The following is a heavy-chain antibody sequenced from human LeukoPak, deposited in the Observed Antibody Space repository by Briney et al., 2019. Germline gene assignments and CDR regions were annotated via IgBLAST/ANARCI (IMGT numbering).Heavy chain of an antibody. D-gene: IGHD3-22*01. CDR3: ARSPYYDSSGSRPYDY. V-gene: IGHV1-18*01. CDR2: ISAYNGNT. Sequence: ASVKVSCKASGYTFTSYGISWVRQAPGQGLEWMGWISAYNGNTNYAQKLQGRVTMTTDTSTSTAYMERRSLRSDDTAVYYRARSPYYDSSGSRPYDYWGQGTLVTVSS. CDR1: GYTFTSYG. J-gene: IGHJ4*02.